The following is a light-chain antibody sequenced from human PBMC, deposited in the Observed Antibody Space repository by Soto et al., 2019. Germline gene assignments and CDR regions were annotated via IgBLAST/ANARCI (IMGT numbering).Light chain of an antibody. V-gene: IGKV4-1*01. CDR3: HQYYSTPPT. CDR1: QSVLYSSNNKNF. CDR2: WAS. J-gene: IGKJ4*01. Sequence: DIVMTQSPDSLAVSLGERATINCKSSQSVLYSSNNKNFLAWYQHKPGQPPKLLFYWASTRESGVPDRFSGSGSGTDFTLTISSLQAEDVAFYYCHQYYSTPPTFGGGTKVEIK.